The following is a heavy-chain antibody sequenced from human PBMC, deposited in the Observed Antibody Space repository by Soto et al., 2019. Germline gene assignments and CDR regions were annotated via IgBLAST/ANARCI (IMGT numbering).Heavy chain of an antibody. V-gene: IGHV4-34*01. CDR3: ARIGDGYNEPFDY. D-gene: IGHD5-12*01. J-gene: IGHJ4*02. CDR2: INHSGGT. CDR1: GGSFSGYY. Sequence: QVQLQQWGAGLLKPSETLSLTCAVYGGSFSGYYWSWIRQPPGKGLEWIGEINHSGGTNYNPSLKSRVTISVDTSKNQFSLKLSSVTAADTAVYYCARIGDGYNEPFDYWGQGTLVTVSS.